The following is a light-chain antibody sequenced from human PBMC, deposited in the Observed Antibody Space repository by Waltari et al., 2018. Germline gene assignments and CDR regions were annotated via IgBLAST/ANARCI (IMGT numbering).Light chain of an antibody. CDR3: SSYAGRNTL. CDR2: GVS. J-gene: IGLJ2*01. CDR1: SSDVGVYNF. Sequence: QSALTQPPSASGAPGQSVTISCTGTSSDVGVYNFVSWYQPHPGTAPKLLIYGVSKRPPRVPSRVAGCRSGNPASRNVSGLQAEDEGDYYCSSYAGRNTLFGGGTKLTVL. V-gene: IGLV2-8*01.